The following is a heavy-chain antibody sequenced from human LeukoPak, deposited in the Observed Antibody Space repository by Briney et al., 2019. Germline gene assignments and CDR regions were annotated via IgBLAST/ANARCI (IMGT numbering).Heavy chain of an antibody. CDR1: GGSISSGSYY. CDR2: IYTSGST. V-gene: IGHV4-61*02. CDR3: ARQASLLQDAFDI. Sequence: SQTLSLTCTVSGGSISSGSYYWSWIRQPAGKGLEWIGRIYTSGSTNYNPSLKSRVTISVDTSKNQFSLKLSSVTAADTAVYYCARQASLLQDAFDIWGQGTMVTVSS. D-gene: IGHD2-15*01. J-gene: IGHJ3*02.